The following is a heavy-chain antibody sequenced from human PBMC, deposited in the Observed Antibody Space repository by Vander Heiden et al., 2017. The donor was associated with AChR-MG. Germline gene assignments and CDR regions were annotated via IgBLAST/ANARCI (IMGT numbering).Heavy chain of an antibody. V-gene: IGHV1-2*06. Sequence: QVQLLQCGTEVKNRGASVKGSCKASGYIFSGCFTHWVRQAPGQGLQWMGRLNPTSGATEHAQRFQGRVTISRDTSVSTAYIELSGLGSDDTAVDYCARDSVDTPNWECDPWGQGTLVTVSS. CDR1: GYIFSGCF. J-gene: IGHJ5*02. D-gene: IGHD5-18*01. CDR2: LNPTSGAT. CDR3: ARDSVDTPNWECDP.